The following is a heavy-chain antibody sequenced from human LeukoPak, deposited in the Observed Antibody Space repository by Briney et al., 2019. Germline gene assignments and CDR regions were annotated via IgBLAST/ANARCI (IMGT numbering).Heavy chain of an antibody. CDR1: GFGFNNAW. D-gene: IGHD3-10*01. CDR2: IKSKGDDETA. Sequence: GGSLRLSCAASGFGFNNAWMSWVRQAPGKGLEWVGRIKSKGDDETADYAAPLKGRFTMSRDDAKATVYLQINSLMTEDTAMYYCTTDLGITMIRGVIVNWGQGTLVTVSS. V-gene: IGHV3-15*01. J-gene: IGHJ4*02. CDR3: TTDLGITMIRGVIVN.